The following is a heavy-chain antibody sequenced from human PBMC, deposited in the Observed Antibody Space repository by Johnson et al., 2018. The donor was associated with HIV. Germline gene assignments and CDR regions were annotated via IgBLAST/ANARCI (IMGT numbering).Heavy chain of an antibody. J-gene: IGHJ3*02. V-gene: IGHV3-23*01. CDR3: AKSAKQWQDAFDI. D-gene: IGHD6-19*01. CDR2: ISGSGGST. CDR1: GFTVSTNY. Sequence: VQLLESGGGLIQPGGSLRLSCAASGFTVSTNYMSWVRQAPGKGLEWVSVISGSGGSTYYADSVKGRFTISRDNSKNTLYLQMNSLRAEDTAVYYCAKSAKQWQDAFDIWGQGTMVTVSS.